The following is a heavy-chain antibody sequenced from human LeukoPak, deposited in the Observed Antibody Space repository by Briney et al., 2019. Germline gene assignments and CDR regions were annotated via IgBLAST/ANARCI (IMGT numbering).Heavy chain of an antibody. J-gene: IGHJ4*02. CDR2: IYYSGST. CDR1: GGSISSYY. CDR3: ARDRDSSFDY. D-gene: IGHD6-13*01. Sequence: SETLSLTCTVSGGSISSYYWSWIRQPPGKGLEWIGYIYYSGSTNYNPSLKSRVTISVDTSKNQFSLKLSSVTAADTAVYYCARDRDSSFDYWGQGTLVTVSS. V-gene: IGHV4-59*01.